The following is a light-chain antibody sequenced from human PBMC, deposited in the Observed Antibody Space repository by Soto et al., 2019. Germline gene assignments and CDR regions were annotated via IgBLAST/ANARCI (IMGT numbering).Light chain of an antibody. CDR2: DDR. CDR1: KIGSQS. V-gene: IGLV3-21*02. J-gene: IGLJ3*02. Sequence: SYELTQPPSASAAPGQTATRTCGGDKIGSQSVHWYQQKPGQAPVLVLYDDRDRPSGIPERFSGSNSGNTATLNISRVEGGDEADYYCQVWDPSSNEGVFGGGTKLTVL. CDR3: QVWDPSSNEGV.